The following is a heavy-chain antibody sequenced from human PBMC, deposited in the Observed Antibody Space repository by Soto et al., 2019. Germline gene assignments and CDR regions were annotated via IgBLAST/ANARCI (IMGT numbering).Heavy chain of an antibody. V-gene: IGHV1-2*02. D-gene: IGHD6-6*01. CDR2: VNPNSGGT. J-gene: IGHJ4*01. CDR3: ARSIAARRTVDY. Sequence: ASVKVSCSASGYTFTAYYMHRVRQAPGQGLEWMGWVNPNSGGTNYAQKFQGRVAMTRDTSITTAYMELSRLRSDDTAVYYCARSIAARRTVDYWGQGTLVTVSS. CDR1: GYTFTAYY.